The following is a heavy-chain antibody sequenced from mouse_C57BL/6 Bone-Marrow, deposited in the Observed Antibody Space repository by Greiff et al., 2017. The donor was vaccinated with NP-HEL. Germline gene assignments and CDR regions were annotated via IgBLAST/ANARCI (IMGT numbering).Heavy chain of an antibody. CDR3: AIGKLRLPYFDY. Sequence: QVQLKQPGAELVKPGASVKVSCKASGYTFTSYWMHWVQQRPGQGLEWLGRIHPSDSDTNYNPKFKGKATLTVDKSSSTAYMQLSSLTSEDSAVYYCAIGKLRLPYFDYWGPGTTLTVSS. J-gene: IGHJ2*01. D-gene: IGHD3-2*02. CDR1: GYTFTSYW. CDR2: IHPSDSDT. V-gene: IGHV1-74*01.